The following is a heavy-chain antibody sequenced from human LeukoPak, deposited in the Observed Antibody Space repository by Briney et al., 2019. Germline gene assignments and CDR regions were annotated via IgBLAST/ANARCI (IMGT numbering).Heavy chain of an antibody. Sequence: ASVKVSCKASGYSFTVYYIHRVRQAPGQGLEWLGCINPNSGGTSYAQKFQGRVTMTRDTSIRTAYLHLSGLSSDDTAVYFCARAEMSPFWSASYSGSYSLDYWGQGTLVTASS. V-gene: IGHV1-2*02. CDR2: INPNSGGT. J-gene: IGHJ4*02. D-gene: IGHD3-3*01. CDR1: GYSFTVYY. CDR3: ARAEMSPFWSASYSGSYSLDY.